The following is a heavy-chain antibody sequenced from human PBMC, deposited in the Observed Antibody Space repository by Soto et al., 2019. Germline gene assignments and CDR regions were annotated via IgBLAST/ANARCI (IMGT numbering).Heavy chain of an antibody. Sequence: SETLSLTCTVSGGSISSGGYYWSWIRQHPGKGLEWIGYIYYSGSTYYNPSLKSRVTISVDTSKNQFSLKLSSVTAADTAVYYCARDRKAAAVVRPKESYYYYGMDVWGQGTTVTVSS. CDR3: ARDRKAAAVVRPKESYYYYGMDV. V-gene: IGHV4-31*03. CDR2: IYYSGST. CDR1: GGSISSGGYY. J-gene: IGHJ6*02. D-gene: IGHD6-13*01.